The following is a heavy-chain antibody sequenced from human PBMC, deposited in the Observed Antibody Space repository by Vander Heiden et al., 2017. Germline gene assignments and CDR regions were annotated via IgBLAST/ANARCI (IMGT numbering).Heavy chain of an antibody. V-gene: IGHV3-30*18. CDR1: GFTFSSYG. CDR2: ISYDGSNK. J-gene: IGHJ4*02. D-gene: IGHD6-19*01. CDR3: AKDRRSGWYALTYFDY. Sequence: QVQLVESGGGVVQPGRSLRLSCAASGFTFSSYGMHWVRQAPGKGLEWVAVISYDGSNKYDADSVKGRFTSSRDNSKNTLYLKMNSLRAEDTAVYYCAKDRRSGWYALTYFDYWGQGTLVTVSS.